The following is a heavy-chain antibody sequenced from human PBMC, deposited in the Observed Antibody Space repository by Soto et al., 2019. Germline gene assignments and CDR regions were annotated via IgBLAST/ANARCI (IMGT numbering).Heavy chain of an antibody. J-gene: IGHJ4*02. Sequence: GWSLRLSCAASGFTFSSYWMHWVRQAPGKGLVWVSRINSDGSSTSYADSVKGRFTISRDNAKNTLYLQMNSLRAEDTAVYYCARSVGYSYGSFDYWGQGTLVTVSS. D-gene: IGHD5-18*01. V-gene: IGHV3-74*01. CDR2: INSDGSST. CDR3: ARSVGYSYGSFDY. CDR1: GFTFSSYW.